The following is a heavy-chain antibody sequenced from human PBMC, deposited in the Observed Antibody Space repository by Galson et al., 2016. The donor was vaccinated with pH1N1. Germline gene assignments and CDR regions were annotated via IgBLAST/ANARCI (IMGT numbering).Heavy chain of an antibody. V-gene: IGHV3-23*01. J-gene: IGHJ6*02. CDR3: AKGGRVGTEGYYYALDV. Sequence: SLRLSCAASGFIFSSYAMTWVRQAPGKGPEWVSAISAASTRTYYPDSVKGRFIISRDNSKNTLYLQMNSLRAEDTAEYYCAKGGRVGTEGYYYALDVWGQGTTDIVSS. CDR2: ISAASTRT. CDR1: GFIFSSYA. D-gene: IGHD1/OR15-1a*01.